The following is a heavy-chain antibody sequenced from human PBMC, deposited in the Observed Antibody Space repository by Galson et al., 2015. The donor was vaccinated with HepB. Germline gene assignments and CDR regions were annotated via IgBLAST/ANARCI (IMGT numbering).Heavy chain of an antibody. CDR3: ATSLISAGTFEY. Sequence: SLRLSCAVSTFTFSNYNMNWVRQAPGKGLEWVSSISTMSINIHYADSVGGRFTISRDNTKNSLSLQMDDLRAEDTAVYYCATSLISAGTFEYWGQGVLVTVSS. V-gene: IGHV3-21*01. CDR1: TFTFSNYN. CDR2: ISTMSINI. J-gene: IGHJ4*02. D-gene: IGHD1-1*01.